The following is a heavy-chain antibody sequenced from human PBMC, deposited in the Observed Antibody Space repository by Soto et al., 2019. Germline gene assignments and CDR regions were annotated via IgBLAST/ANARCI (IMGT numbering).Heavy chain of an antibody. V-gene: IGHV3-72*01. CDR3: VRASTAYYFDY. CDR1: GFTFSDHY. D-gene: IGHD4-17*01. CDR2: IRKKGNNYST. J-gene: IGHJ4*02. Sequence: GGPLRLSCAASGFTFSDHYMDWVRQAPGKGLEWVGRIRKKGNNYSTEYAASVKGRFTVSRDDSKSSLYLQMNSLKTDDTAVYYCVRASTAYYFDYWGQGTLVTVSS.